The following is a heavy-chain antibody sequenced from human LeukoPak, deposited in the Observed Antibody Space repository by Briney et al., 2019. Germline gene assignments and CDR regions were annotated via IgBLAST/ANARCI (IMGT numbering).Heavy chain of an antibody. Sequence: PSETLSLTCAVSGGSISSGIYSWNWVRQPPGKGLEWIGFVYHSVNIHYNPSLKSRVTISVDTSKNQFSLKLSSVTAADTAVYYCARGRDYYYDSSGYPLDYWGQGTLVTVSS. CDR2: VYHSVNI. CDR3: ARGRDYYYDSSGYPLDY. V-gene: IGHV4-30-2*01. CDR1: GGSISSGIYS. J-gene: IGHJ4*02. D-gene: IGHD3-22*01.